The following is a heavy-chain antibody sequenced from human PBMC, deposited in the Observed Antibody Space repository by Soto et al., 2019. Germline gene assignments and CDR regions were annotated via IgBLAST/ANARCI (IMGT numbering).Heavy chain of an antibody. Sequence: SVKVSCKASGGTFSSYAISWVRQAPGQGLEWMGGIIPIFGTANYAQKFQGRVTITADESTSTAYMELSSLRSEDTAVYYCARSIVGATNAFDIWGQGTMVTVSS. CDR3: ARSIVGATNAFDI. J-gene: IGHJ3*02. D-gene: IGHD1-26*01. CDR2: IIPIFGTA. CDR1: GGTFSSYA. V-gene: IGHV1-69*13.